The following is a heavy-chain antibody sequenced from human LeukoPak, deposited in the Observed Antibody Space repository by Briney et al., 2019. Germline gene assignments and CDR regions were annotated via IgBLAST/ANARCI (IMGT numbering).Heavy chain of an antibody. CDR3: ARVVTPYYYYGMDV. CDR1: GFTFSSYS. D-gene: IGHD3-10*01. CDR2: ISSTSSYL. Sequence: GGSLRLSCAASGFTFSSYSMNWVRQAPGKGLEWVSSISSTSSYLYYADSVKGRFTISRDSAKNSLYLQMSSLRAEDTAVYYCARVVTPYYYYGMDVWGQGTTVTVSS. V-gene: IGHV3-21*01. J-gene: IGHJ6*02.